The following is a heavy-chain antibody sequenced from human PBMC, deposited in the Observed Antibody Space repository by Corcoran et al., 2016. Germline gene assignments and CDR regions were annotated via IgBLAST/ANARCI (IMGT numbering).Heavy chain of an antibody. J-gene: IGHJ4*02. CDR3: ARDPSLYCSGGSCYSETFDY. CDR1: GGTFSSYA. V-gene: IGHV1-69*19. CDR2: IIPIFGTA. Sequence: QVQLVQSGAEVKKPGSSVKVSCKASGGTFSSYAISWVRQAPGQGLEWMGGIIPIFGTANYAQKFQGRVTITADESTSTAYMELSSLRSEDTAVYYCARDPSLYCSGGSCYSETFDYWGQGTLVTVSS. D-gene: IGHD2-15*01.